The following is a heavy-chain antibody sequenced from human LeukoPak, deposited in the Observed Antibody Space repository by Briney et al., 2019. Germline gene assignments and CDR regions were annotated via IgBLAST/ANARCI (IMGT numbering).Heavy chain of an antibody. Sequence: SETLSLTCAVSGGSVSHSNWWTWVRQSPGKGLEWIGEVHPSEGTNYNPSLKSRVTISVDTSKNQFSLKLSSVTAADTAVYYCARGTLGYNWNHERYYYYGMDVWGQGTTVTVSS. D-gene: IGHD1-20*01. CDR3: ARGTLGYNWNHERYYYYGMDV. J-gene: IGHJ6*02. V-gene: IGHV4-4*02. CDR1: GGSVSHSNW. CDR2: VHPSEGT.